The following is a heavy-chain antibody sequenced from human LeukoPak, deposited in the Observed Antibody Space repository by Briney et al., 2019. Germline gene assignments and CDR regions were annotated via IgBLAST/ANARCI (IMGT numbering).Heavy chain of an antibody. D-gene: IGHD4-23*01. V-gene: IGHV3-48*04. CDR1: GFTFSSYS. J-gene: IGHJ6*03. Sequence: GGSLRLSCAASGFTFSSYSMNWVRQAPGKGLEWVSYISSSGSTIYYADSVKGRFTISRDNAKNSLYLQMNSLRAEDTAVYYCARAGSVAGYYYYYYMDVWGKGTTVTISS. CDR2: ISSSGSTI. CDR3: ARAGSVAGYYYYYYMDV.